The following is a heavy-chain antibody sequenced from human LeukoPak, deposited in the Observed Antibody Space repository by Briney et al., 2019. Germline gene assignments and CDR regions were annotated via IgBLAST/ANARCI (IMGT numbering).Heavy chain of an antibody. V-gene: IGHV3-21*06. Sequence: GRSLRLSCAASGFTFSNYALHWVRQAPGKGLEWVSSISSSSTYIYYGDSVKGRFTISRDNAKTALYLQMNSLRAEDTAVYYCARDGSGYGQDFDYWGQGTLVTVSS. CDR3: ARDGSGYGQDFDY. D-gene: IGHD5-12*01. CDR1: GFTFSNYA. J-gene: IGHJ4*02. CDR2: ISSSSTYI.